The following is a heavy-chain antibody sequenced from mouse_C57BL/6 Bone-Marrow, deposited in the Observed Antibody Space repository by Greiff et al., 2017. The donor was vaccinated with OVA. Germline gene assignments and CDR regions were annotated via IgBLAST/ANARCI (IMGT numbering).Heavy chain of an antibody. V-gene: IGHV3-6*01. Sequence: ESGPGLVKPSQSLSLTCSVTGYSITSGYYWNWIRQFPGNKLEWMGYISYDGSNNYNPSLKNRISITRDTSKNQFFLKLNSVTTEDTATYYCARDRNWYFDYWGQGTTLTVSS. J-gene: IGHJ2*01. CDR3: ARDRNWYFDY. CDR2: ISYDGSN. CDR1: GYSITSGYY. D-gene: IGHD4-1*01.